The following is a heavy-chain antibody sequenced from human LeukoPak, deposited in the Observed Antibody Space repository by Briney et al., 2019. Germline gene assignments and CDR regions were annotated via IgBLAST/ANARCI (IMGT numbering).Heavy chain of an antibody. D-gene: IGHD3-10*01. CDR3: ATLYGSGSYDYYYYYGMDV. CDR2: INPNSGGT. CDR1: GYTFTGYY. V-gene: IGHV1-2*02. Sequence: GASVKVSCKASGYTFTGYYMHWVRQAPGQGLEWMGWINPNSGGTNYAQKFQGRVTMTRDTSISTAYMELSRLRSDDTAVYYCATLYGSGSYDYYYYYGMDVWGQGTTVTVSS. J-gene: IGHJ6*02.